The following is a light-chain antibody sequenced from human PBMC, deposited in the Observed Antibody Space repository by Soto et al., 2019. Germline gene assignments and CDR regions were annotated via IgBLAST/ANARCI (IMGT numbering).Light chain of an antibody. CDR2: EVS. Sequence: QSALTQPASVSGSPGQSITISCIGTSNDISPYNYVSWYQQHPGKAPKLMIYEVSNRPSGVSNRFSGSKSGNTASLTISGLQAEDEADYYCSSYTTTSTVVFGGGTKLTVL. CDR1: SNDISPYNY. J-gene: IGLJ2*01. V-gene: IGLV2-14*01. CDR3: SSYTTTSTVV.